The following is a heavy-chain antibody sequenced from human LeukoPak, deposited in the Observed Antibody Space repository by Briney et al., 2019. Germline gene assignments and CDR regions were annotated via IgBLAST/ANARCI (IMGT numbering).Heavy chain of an antibody. Sequence: SVKVSCKASGGTFSSYTVSWLRQAPGQGLEWMGRIIPILGIANYAQKFQGRVTITADKSTSTAYMELSSLRSEDTAVYYCAGETYDFWSGYLETQDYWGQGTLVTVSS. CDR3: AGETYDFWSGYLETQDY. CDR1: GGTFSSYT. J-gene: IGHJ4*02. D-gene: IGHD3-3*01. CDR2: IIPILGIA. V-gene: IGHV1-69*02.